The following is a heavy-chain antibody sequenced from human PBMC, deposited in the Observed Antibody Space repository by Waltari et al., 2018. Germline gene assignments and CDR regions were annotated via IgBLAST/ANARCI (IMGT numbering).Heavy chain of an antibody. CDR1: GFTVSSNY. Sequence: EVQLVESGGGLIQPGGSLRPSCVASGFTVSSNYIGWVRQAPGKGLEWVSVIYSGGSTYYADSVKGRFTISRDNSKNTLYLQMNSLRAEDTAVYYCARGGSNAYYYYYGMDVWGQGTTVTVSS. CDR3: ARGGSNAYYYYYGMDV. CDR2: IYSGGST. D-gene: IGHD4-4*01. J-gene: IGHJ6*02. V-gene: IGHV3-53*01.